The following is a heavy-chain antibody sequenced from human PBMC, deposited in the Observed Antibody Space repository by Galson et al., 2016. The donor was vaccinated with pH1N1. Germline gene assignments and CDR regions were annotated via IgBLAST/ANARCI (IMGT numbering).Heavy chain of an antibody. Sequence: SETLSLTCAVSGGSISSRNWWSWVRQPPGQGLEWIGEIYHIGGTIYNPSLKSRVTISLDKSKNHFSLNLASVTAADTAVYYCARDGGDYGGAGQYKYFDTWGQGTLVTVSS. CDR2: IYHIGGT. CDR1: GGSISSRNW. CDR3: ARDGGDYGGAGQYKYFDT. D-gene: IGHD4-23*01. J-gene: IGHJ5*02. V-gene: IGHV4-4*02.